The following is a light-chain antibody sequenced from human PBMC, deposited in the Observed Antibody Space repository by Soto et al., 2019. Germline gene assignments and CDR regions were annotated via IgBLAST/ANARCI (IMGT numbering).Light chain of an antibody. CDR1: QTLKSY. J-gene: IGKJ1*01. Sequence: DIPMTQSPSSLSASVGDRVTITCRASQTLKSYLNWYQHKPGKAPNLLIHDATTLHTGVPSRFSGSGSGTDFTLTISSLQPEDFATYYCQQSFVTPRTFGQGTKVDIK. CDR3: QQSFVTPRT. CDR2: DAT. V-gene: IGKV1-39*01.